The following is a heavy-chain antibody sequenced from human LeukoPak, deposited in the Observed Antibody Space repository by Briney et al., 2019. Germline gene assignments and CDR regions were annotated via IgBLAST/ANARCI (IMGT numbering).Heavy chain of an antibody. V-gene: IGHV3-33*01. CDR1: GFTFSSYG. CDR3: ARDFGDYDAFDI. Sequence: SGGSLRLSCAASGFTFSSYGMHWVRQAPGKGLEWVAVIWYDGSNKYYADSVKGRFTISRDNSKNTLYLQMNSLRAEDTAVYYCARDFGDYDAFDIWGQGTMVTVSS. D-gene: IGHD4-17*01. CDR2: IWYDGSNK. J-gene: IGHJ3*02.